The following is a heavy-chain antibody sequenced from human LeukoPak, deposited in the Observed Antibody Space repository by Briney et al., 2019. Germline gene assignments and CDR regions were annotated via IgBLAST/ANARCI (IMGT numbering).Heavy chain of an antibody. J-gene: IGHJ4*02. D-gene: IGHD5/OR15-5a*01. CDR1: GLIFSKYW. Sequence: RGALRLSCAASGLIFSKYWMHWVRQAPGKGLVWVSRVNNDGSSTTYADSVKGRFTISRDNAKNTLYLQMNSLRAEDTAVYYCAKGGLRVTDYWGQGTLVTVSS. CDR3: AKGGLRVTDY. CDR2: VNNDGSST. V-gene: IGHV3-74*03.